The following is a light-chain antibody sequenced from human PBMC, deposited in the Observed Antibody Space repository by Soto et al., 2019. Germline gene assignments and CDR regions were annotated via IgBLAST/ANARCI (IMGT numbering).Light chain of an antibody. V-gene: IGKV1-33*01. CDR1: HDIKKL. CDR3: QQCDSLPFT. J-gene: IGKJ2*01. Sequence: DIQMTQSPSSLSASVGDRVTITCQASHDIKKLLNWYQQKPGKAPQLLIYSASNLQTGVPSRFSGSGSGTDFTVTISSLQPEDFATYYCQQCDSLPFTFGQGTKLEIK. CDR2: SAS.